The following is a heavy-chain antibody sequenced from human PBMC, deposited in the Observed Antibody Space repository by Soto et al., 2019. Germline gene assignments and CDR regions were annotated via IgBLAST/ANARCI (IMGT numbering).Heavy chain of an antibody. V-gene: IGHV3-23*01. CDR3: AKSSSLVVPAAQLDP. CDR1: GFTFSSYA. Sequence: PGGSLRLSCVASGFTFSSYAMSWVRQAPGKGLEWVSVISGSGGSTNYADSVKGRFTISRDNPKNTLYLQMNSLRVEDTAVYYCAKSSSLVVPAAQLDPWGQGTLVTVSS. D-gene: IGHD2-2*01. J-gene: IGHJ5*02. CDR2: ISGSGGST.